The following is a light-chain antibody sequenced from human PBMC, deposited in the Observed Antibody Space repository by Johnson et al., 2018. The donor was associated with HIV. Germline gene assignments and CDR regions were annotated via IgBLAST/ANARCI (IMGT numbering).Light chain of an antibody. J-gene: IGLJ1*01. CDR1: SPNIGNNY. Sequence: QSVLTQPPSVSVAPGQKVTISCSGSSPNIGNNYVSWYQELPGTALKLLIYDNNKRPSGIPDRFSGSKSGTSATLGITGLQTGDEADYYCGTWDSSLSAGENVFGTGTKVTVL. CDR2: DNN. CDR3: GTWDSSLSAGENV. V-gene: IGLV1-51*01.